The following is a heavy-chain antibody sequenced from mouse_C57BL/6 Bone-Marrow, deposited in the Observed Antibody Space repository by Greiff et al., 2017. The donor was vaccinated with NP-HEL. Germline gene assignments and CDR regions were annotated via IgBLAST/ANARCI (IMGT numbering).Heavy chain of an antibody. CDR1: GYTFTDYY. CDR3: ARMSLITTVVAPYFDY. D-gene: IGHD1-1*01. J-gene: IGHJ2*01. V-gene: IGHV1-75*01. CDR2: IFPGSGST. Sequence: QVQLKQSGPELVKPGASVKISCKASGYTFTDYYINWVKQRPGQGLEWIGWIFPGSGSTNYNEKFKGKATLTVDKSSSTAYMLLSSLTSEDSAVYFCARMSLITTVVAPYFDYWGQGTTLTVSS.